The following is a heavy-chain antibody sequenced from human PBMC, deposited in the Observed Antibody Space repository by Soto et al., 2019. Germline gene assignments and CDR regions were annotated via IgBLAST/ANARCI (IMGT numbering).Heavy chain of an antibody. J-gene: IGHJ6*02. CDR3: ARGSSIAGLYYGMDV. Sequence: PSETLSLTCTVSGGSISSGGYYWTWIRQHPGKGLEWIGYNYYSGITYYNPSLKSRVTISLDMSKNQFSLKLSSVTAADTAVYYCARGSSIAGLYYGMDVWGQGTTVTVSS. D-gene: IGHD6-6*01. V-gene: IGHV4-31*03. CDR1: GGSISSGGYY. CDR2: NYYSGIT.